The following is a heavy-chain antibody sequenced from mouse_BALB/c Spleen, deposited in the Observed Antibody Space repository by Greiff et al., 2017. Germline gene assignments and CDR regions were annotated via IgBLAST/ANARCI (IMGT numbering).Heavy chain of an antibody. CDR2: INPSSGYT. D-gene: IGHD1-1*01. CDR3: ARYYYGSSDY. J-gene: IGHJ2*01. V-gene: IGHV1-4*02. CDR1: GYTFTSYT. Sequence: QVQLKQSAAELARPGASVKMSCKASGYTFTSYTMHWVKQRPGQGLEWIGYINPSSGYTEYNQKFKDKTTLTADKSSSTAYMQLSSLTSEDSAVYYCARYYYGSSDYWGQGTTLTVSS.